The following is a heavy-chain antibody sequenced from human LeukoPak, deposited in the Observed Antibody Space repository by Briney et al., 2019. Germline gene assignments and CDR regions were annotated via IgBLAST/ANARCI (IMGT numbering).Heavy chain of an antibody. Sequence: GGSLRLSCAASGFTFSSYWMSWVRQAPGKGLEWVANIKQDGSEKYYVDSVKGRFTISRDNAKNSLYLQMNSLRAEDTAVYYCAVDRRSSSWNQPFDYWGQGTLVTVSS. V-gene: IGHV3-7*01. CDR3: AVDRRSSSWNQPFDY. D-gene: IGHD6-13*01. J-gene: IGHJ4*02. CDR1: GFTFSSYW. CDR2: IKQDGSEK.